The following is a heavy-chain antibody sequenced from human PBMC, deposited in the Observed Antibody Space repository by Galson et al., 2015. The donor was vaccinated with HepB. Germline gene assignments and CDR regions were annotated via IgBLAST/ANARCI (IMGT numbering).Heavy chain of an antibody. CDR2: IYHSGST. J-gene: IGHJ1*01. CDR3: ARVPQRGHYYDSSGKGILQH. D-gene: IGHD3-22*01. V-gene: IGHV4-4*02. CDR1: GGSISSSNW. Sequence: LSLTCAVSGGSISSSNWWSWVRQPPGKGLEWIGEIYHSGSTNYNPSLKSRVTISVDKSKNQFSLKLSSVTAADTAVYYCARVPQRGHYYDSSGKGILQHWGQGTLVTVSS.